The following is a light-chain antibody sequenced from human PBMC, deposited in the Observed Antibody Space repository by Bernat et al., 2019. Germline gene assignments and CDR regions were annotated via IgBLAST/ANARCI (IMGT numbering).Light chain of an antibody. Sequence: QSALTQPASVSGSPGQSITISCTGTSSDVGGYNYVSWYQQHPGKSPKLMIFVVSNLLSGVSNCFSASKSSNTASLTIADLQAEDGADYYCSSYTGSSLFVFGIGTEVTVL. CDR2: VVS. J-gene: IGLJ1*01. CDR1: SSDVGGYNY. V-gene: IGLV2-14*03. CDR3: SSYTGSSLFV.